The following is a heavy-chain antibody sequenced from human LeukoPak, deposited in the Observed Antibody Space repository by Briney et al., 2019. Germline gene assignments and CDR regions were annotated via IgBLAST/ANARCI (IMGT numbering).Heavy chain of an antibody. CDR3: ARTTRGGGIRYPAYGMDV. J-gene: IGHJ6*04. V-gene: IGHV1-3*01. Sequence: ASVKVSCKASGYTFTSYGMHWVRQAPGQRLEWMRWINAGNGNTKYSQKFQGRVTITRDTSASTAYMELSGLRSEDTAVYYCARTTRGGGIRYPAYGMDVWGKGTTVTVSS. D-gene: IGHD2-15*01. CDR2: INAGNGNT. CDR1: GYTFTSYG.